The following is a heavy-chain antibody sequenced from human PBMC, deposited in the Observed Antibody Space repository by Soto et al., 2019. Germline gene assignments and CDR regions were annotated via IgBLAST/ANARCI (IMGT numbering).Heavy chain of an antibody. D-gene: IGHD2-2*01. V-gene: IGHV1-69*06. CDR1: GGTXXXYA. CDR2: IXPIFGTA. Sequence: LVQSGAEVXKPGSSVKVSCKASGGTXXXYAISWVRQAXXQGXXXXXXIXPIFGTANYAQKFQGRVTITADKSTSTAYMELSSLRSEDTAVYYCASHGRYCSSTSCYGVYYYGMDVWGQGTTVTVSS. J-gene: IGHJ6*02. CDR3: ASHGRYCSSTSCYGVYYYGMDV.